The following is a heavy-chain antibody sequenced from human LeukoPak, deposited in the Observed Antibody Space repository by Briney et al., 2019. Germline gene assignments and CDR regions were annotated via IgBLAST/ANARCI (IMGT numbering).Heavy chain of an antibody. CDR3: ARPRIAAAGYYFDY. CDR2: MNPNSGNT. J-gene: IGHJ4*02. Sequence: GASVKVSCKASGYTFTSCDINWVRQATGQGLEWMGWMNPNSGNTGYAQKFQGRVTMTRNTSISTAYMELSSLRSEDTAVYYCARPRIAAAGYYFDYWGQATLVTVSS. D-gene: IGHD6-13*01. V-gene: IGHV1-8*01. CDR1: GYTFTSCD.